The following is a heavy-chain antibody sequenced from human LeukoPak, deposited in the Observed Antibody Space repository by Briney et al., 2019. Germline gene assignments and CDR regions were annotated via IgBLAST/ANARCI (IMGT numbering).Heavy chain of an antibody. V-gene: IGHV3-7*03. CDR3: ARMTTHDAFDI. D-gene: IGHD4-17*01. Sequence: GGPLRLSCAASGFTFSSYWMSWVRQAPGKGLEWVANIKQDGSEKYYVDSVKGRFTISRDNAKDSLYLQMNSLRAEDTAVYYCARMTTHDAFDIWGQGTMVTVSS. CDR1: GFTFSSYW. J-gene: IGHJ3*02. CDR2: IKQDGSEK.